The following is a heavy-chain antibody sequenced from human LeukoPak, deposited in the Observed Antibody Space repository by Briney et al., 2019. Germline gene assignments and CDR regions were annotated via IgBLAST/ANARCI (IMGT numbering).Heavy chain of an antibody. D-gene: IGHD2-15*01. CDR2: IIPIFGTA. CDR3: ARSLGYCSGGSCYSGGYGMDV. V-gene: IGHV1-69*13. Sequence: SVKVSRKASGGTFSSYAISWVRQAPGQGLEWMGGIIPIFGTANYAQKFQGRVTITADESTSTAYMELSSLRSEDTAVYYCARSLGYCSGGSCYSGGYGMDVWGQGTTVTVSS. J-gene: IGHJ6*02. CDR1: GGTFSSYA.